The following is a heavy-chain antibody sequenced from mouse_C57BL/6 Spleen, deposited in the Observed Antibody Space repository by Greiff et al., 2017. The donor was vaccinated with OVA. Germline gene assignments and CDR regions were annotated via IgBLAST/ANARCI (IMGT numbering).Heavy chain of an antibody. CDR1: GYSFTSYY. CDR2: IYPGSGNT. J-gene: IGHJ3*01. D-gene: IGHD1-1*01. Sequence: QVQLQQSGPELVKPGASVKISCKASGYSFTSYYIHWVTQRPGQGLEWIGWIYPGSGNTKYNEKFKGKATLTADTSSSTAYMQLSSLTSEDSAVYYCARDGYGSSYEFAYWGQGTLVTVSA. V-gene: IGHV1-66*01. CDR3: ARDGYGSSYEFAY.